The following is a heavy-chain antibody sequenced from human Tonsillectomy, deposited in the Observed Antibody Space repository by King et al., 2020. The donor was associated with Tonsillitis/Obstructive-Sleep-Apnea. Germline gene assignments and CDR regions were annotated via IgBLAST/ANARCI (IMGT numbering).Heavy chain of an antibody. CDR1: GFTFSSYA. CDR2: ISHDGTNK. CDR3: VRDSXXXXILXGXXX. Sequence: QLVQSXGGVVQPGRSLRLSCAASGFTFSSYAMYWVRQAPGKGXEWVAXISHDGTNKYYADFXKXRVTISRDNSKNTLYLQMNSLRDEDTAVHYCVRDSXXXXILXGXXXWXXXXXVTXSS. J-gene: IGHJ4*02. V-gene: IGHV3-30*04.